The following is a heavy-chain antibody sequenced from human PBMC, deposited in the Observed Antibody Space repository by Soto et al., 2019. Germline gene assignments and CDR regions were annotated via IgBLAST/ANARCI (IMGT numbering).Heavy chain of an antibody. Sequence: YGPTLGNPTQTLTLTCTFSGFSLNSGVVGVGWIRQPPGEALAWVVIFYWNDGQYYNASLSNRLTFTSDNSKNQLVLTMTNMDPVDTATFYCAHRLPGPSGYDVWGQGTTVTV. CDR2: FYWNDGQ. D-gene: IGHD6-13*01. V-gene: IGHV2-5*01. J-gene: IGHJ6*02. CDR1: GFSLNSGVVG. CDR3: AHRLPGPSGYDV.